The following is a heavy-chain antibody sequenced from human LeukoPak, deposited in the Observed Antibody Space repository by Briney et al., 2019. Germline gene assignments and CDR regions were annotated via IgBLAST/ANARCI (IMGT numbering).Heavy chain of an antibody. CDR1: GDSVSSNSTA. V-gene: IGHV6-1*01. D-gene: IGHD2-15*01. CDR2: TFYRSKWYN. J-gene: IGHJ3*02. CDR3: SRGDCSGGICYSDSAFDI. Sequence: SQTLSLTCAISGDSVSSNSTAWNWIRQSPSRGLEWLGRTFYRSKWYNDYTSSVKSRISIKPDTSKNQFSLQLNSVTPLGAAVYYCSRGDCSGGICYSDSAFDIWGQGTMVTVSS.